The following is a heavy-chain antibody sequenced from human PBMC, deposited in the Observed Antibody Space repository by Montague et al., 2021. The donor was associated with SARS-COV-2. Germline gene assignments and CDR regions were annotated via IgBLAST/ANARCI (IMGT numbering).Heavy chain of an antibody. CDR3: AREIAAAGPALDY. D-gene: IGHD6-13*01. Sequence: PALVKPTQTLTLTCTFSGFSLSTSGMCVSWIRQPPGKALEWLARIDWDDDKYYSTSLKTRLTISKDTFKNQVVLTMTNMDPVDTATYYCAREIAAAGPALDYWGQGTLVTVSS. V-gene: IGHV2-70*11. J-gene: IGHJ4*02. CDR1: GFSLSTSGMC. CDR2: IDWDDDK.